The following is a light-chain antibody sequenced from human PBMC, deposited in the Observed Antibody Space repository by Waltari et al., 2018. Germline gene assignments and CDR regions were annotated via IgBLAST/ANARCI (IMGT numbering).Light chain of an antibody. J-gene: IGKJ4*01. V-gene: IGKV2-29*03. Sequence: ETVMTQTPLSLPVTPGQPASISCTSSQSLLHSDGKTYLYWYLQKPGPSPQLLMYEVSSLFSGVPDRFSGSGSGTDFTLKISRVEAEDVGVYYCMQGVHLPLTFGGGTKMEIK. CDR3: MQGVHLPLT. CDR1: QSLLHSDGKTY. CDR2: EVS.